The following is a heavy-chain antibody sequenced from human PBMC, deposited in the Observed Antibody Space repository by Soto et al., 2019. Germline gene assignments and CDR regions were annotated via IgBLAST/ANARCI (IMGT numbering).Heavy chain of an antibody. V-gene: IGHV4-30-4*01. J-gene: IGHJ6*02. CDR1: GGSISSGDDF. CDR3: ARDRAKWKDYYYYGMDV. Sequence: QVQLQESGPGLVKPSKTLSLTCTVSGGSISSGDDFWPWIRQPPGKGLEWIGYIYYGGSTYYNPSLKSRLTMSVYTSKNQFSLKLSSVTAADTAVYYCARDRAKWKDYYYYGMDVWGQGTTVTVSS. CDR2: IYYGGST. D-gene: IGHD1-20*01.